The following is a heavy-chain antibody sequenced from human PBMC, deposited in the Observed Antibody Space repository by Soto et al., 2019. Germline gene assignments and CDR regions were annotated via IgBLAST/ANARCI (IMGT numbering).Heavy chain of an antibody. D-gene: IGHD1-20*01. CDR3: ARGITLPTPLDY. V-gene: IGHV1-3*05. J-gene: IGHJ4*02. CDR2: INAGNGNT. CDR1: GYTFASYA. Sequence: QVQLVQSGAEEKKPGASVKVSCKASGYTFASYAMHWVRQAPGQRLEWMGWINAGNGNTKYSQKFQGRVTITRDTSASTAYMELSSLRSEDTAVYYCARGITLPTPLDYWGQGTLVTVSS.